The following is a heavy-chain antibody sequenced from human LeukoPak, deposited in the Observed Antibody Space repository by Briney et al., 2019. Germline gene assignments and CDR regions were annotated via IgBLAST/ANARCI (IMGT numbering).Heavy chain of an antibody. Sequence: SETLSLTCTVSGGSISSGSYYWSWIRQPPGKGLEWIGRIYTSGSTNYNPSLKSRVTISVDTSKNQFSLKLSSVTAADTAVYYCARAGGWFGDHDAFDIWGQGTMVTVSS. CDR3: ARAGGWFGDHDAFDI. J-gene: IGHJ3*02. D-gene: IGHD3-10*01. CDR2: IYTSGST. V-gene: IGHV4-61*02. CDR1: GGSISSGSYY.